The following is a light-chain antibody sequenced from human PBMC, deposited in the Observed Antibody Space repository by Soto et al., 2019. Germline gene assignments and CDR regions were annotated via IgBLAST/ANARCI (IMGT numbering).Light chain of an antibody. J-gene: IGKJ1*01. V-gene: IGKV1-5*01. Sequence: DIQLTQSPSTLSASVGDRVTITCRASQDIYSWVAWYQQKPGKAPKFLIYDASILQSGVPSRFSGSGSGTEFTLTISSLQPDDFATYYCQRYNSNSRTFGQGTTVHFK. CDR2: DAS. CDR3: QRYNSNSRT. CDR1: QDIYSW.